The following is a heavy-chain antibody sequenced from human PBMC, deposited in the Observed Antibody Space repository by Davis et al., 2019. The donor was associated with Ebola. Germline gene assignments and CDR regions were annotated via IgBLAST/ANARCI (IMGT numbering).Heavy chain of an antibody. J-gene: IGHJ5*02. CDR2: INAGDGKI. V-gene: IGHV1-3*01. D-gene: IGHD1-1*01. CDR3: AKSGGSGTSTNWFDP. CDR1: GYTFINYA. Sequence: ASVKVSCKASGYTFINYAIHWVRQAPGQRLEWMGWINAGDGKIIYSENFQGRLTITRDTSATTAYMELSSLRSEDTAAYYCAKSGGSGTSTNWFDPWGQGTLVTVSS.